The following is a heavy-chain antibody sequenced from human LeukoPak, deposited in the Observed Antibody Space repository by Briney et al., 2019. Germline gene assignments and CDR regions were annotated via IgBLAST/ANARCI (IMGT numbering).Heavy chain of an antibody. Sequence: SETLSLTCTVSGGSISTFYWTWIRQPPGKGLEWIGYMFYRGNTNYNPSPKSRVTISVNTNKNQFSLKMSAVPAADTAMYYGATGIYGISAAGDYYFNYWGQGTLVTVSS. V-gene: IGHV4-59*01. CDR3: ATGIYGISAAGDYYFNY. CDR2: MFYRGNT. D-gene: IGHD6-13*01. CDR1: GGSISTFY. J-gene: IGHJ4*02.